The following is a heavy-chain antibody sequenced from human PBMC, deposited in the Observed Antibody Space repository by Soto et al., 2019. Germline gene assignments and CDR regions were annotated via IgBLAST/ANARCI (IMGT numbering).Heavy chain of an antibody. CDR2: ISAYNGNT. Sequence: QVQLVQSGAEVKKPGASVKVSCKASGYTFTSYGISWVRQAPGQGLEWMGWISAYNGNTNYAQKLQARVTMTTDTSTSTAYMELRSVRCDDTAVHYCARDVYCSSTSCYSGGYYYYGMDVWGQGTTVTVSS. J-gene: IGHJ6*02. CDR3: ARDVYCSSTSCYSGGYYYYGMDV. CDR1: GYTFTSYG. V-gene: IGHV1-18*04. D-gene: IGHD2-2*01.